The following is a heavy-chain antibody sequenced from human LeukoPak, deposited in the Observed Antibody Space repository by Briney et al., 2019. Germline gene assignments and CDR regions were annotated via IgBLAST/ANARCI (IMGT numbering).Heavy chain of an antibody. CDR3: AGYVVVIDY. CDR1: GYSISSGYY. J-gene: IGHJ4*02. CDR2: IYHSGST. Sequence: PPETLSLTCAVSGYSISSGYYWGWIRQPPGKGLEWIGSIYHSGSTYYSPSLKSRVTISVDTSKNQFSLKLSSVTAADTAVYYCAGYVVVIDYWGQGTLVTVSS. V-gene: IGHV4-38-2*01. D-gene: IGHD2-21*01.